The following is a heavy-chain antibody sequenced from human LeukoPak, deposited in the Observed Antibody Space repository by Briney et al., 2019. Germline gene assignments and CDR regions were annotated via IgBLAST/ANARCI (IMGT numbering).Heavy chain of an antibody. J-gene: IGHJ4*02. CDR1: GYTFTSYG. CDR3: ASGPGRYSGSYYSPYYFDY. V-gene: IGHV1-18*01. D-gene: IGHD1-26*01. CDR2: ISAYNGNT. Sequence: ASVKVSCKASGYTFTSYGISWVRQAPGQGLEWMGWISAYNGNTNYAQKLQGRVTMTTDTSTSTAYMELRSLRSDDTAVYYCASGPGRYSGSYYSPYYFDYWGQGTLVAVSS.